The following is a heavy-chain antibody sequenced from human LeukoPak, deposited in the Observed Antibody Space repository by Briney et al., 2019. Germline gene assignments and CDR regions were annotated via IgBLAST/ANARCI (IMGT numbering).Heavy chain of an antibody. CDR2: ISSSSTYI. V-gene: IGHV3-21*01. Sequence: GGSLRLSCGASGSTFSSYSMNWVRQAPGKGLEWVSSISSSSTYIYYADSVKGRFTISRDNAKNSLYLQMNSLRVEDTAVYYCARVSSQWLVPYWGQGTLVTVSS. J-gene: IGHJ4*02. CDR3: ARVSSQWLVPY. CDR1: GSTFSSYS. D-gene: IGHD6-19*01.